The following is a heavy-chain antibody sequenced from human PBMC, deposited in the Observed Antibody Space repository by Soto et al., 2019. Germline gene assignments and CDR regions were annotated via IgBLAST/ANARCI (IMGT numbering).Heavy chain of an antibody. J-gene: IGHJ3*01. CDR2: TYYRSKWFH. CDR3: ARGKALDV. V-gene: IGHV6-1*01. D-gene: IGHD3-10*01. Sequence: QGQLQQSGPGLVKPSQTLSLTCAISGDSVSSDITSWNWIRQSPSRGLEWLGRTYYRSKWFHDYAASVKSRITINPDTSKNQFSLELNSMIPEDTAVYYSARGKALDVWGQGTVVTVSS. CDR1: GDSVSSDITS.